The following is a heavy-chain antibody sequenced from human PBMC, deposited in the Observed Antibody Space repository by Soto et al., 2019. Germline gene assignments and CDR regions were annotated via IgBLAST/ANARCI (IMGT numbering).Heavy chain of an antibody. D-gene: IGHD6-13*01. V-gene: IGHV3-48*02. CDR2: ITSSSTTI. J-gene: IGHJ5*02. CDR3: ARDNGIAGSFDP. Sequence: EMQLVESGGGLVQPGGSLRLSCAASGFTFSTYSMNWVRQAPGKGLEGISYITSSSTTIFYADSVKGLFTISRDNAKNSLYLQMNSLRDEDTSVYYCARDNGIAGSFDPWGQGTLVTVSS. CDR1: GFTFSTYS.